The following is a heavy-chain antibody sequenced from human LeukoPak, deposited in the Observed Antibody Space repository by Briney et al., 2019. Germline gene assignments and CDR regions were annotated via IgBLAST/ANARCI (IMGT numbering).Heavy chain of an antibody. D-gene: IGHD2-15*01. CDR1: GCTVSSYA. J-gene: IGHJ4*02. CDR3: ARIFCSGGSCYAHDY. CDR2: IIPIVCIA. Sequence: AAVKVSCKGSGCTVSSYAISWVRQAPGQGLEGMGRIIPIVCIANYQHKFQDRVTITADKSTSKAYMELSSLRSEDTAVYYCARIFCSGGSCYAHDYWGQGTLVTVSS. V-gene: IGHV1-69*04.